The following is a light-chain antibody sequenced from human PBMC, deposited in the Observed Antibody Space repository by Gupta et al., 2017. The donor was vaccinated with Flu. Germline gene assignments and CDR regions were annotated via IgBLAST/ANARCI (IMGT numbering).Light chain of an antibody. Sequence: YVLTQPPSVSGAPGQTARISCGGNYIGSKSVHWYRQKPAQAPRLVVYDDNDRPSGIPERFSGSMSEATATLTISRVEVGDEDDYYCQVWDNDRVFFGGGTKLTVL. CDR2: DDN. CDR1: YIGSKS. CDR3: QVWDNDRVF. V-gene: IGLV3-21*02. J-gene: IGLJ2*01.